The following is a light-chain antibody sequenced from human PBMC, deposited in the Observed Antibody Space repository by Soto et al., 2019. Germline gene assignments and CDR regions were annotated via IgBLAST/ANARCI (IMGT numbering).Light chain of an antibody. CDR2: RAS. V-gene: IGKV3-15*01. J-gene: IGKJ2*01. CDR3: QQYGNSVPYT. CDR1: QSTNSN. Sequence: IVMTQSPATLSLSPGERATLSCRASQSTNSNLAWYQQKPGQAPRLFIFRASSRATGLPARFSASGSGTDFTLTISRLEPEDFAVYYCQQYGNSVPYTFGQGTKVDIK.